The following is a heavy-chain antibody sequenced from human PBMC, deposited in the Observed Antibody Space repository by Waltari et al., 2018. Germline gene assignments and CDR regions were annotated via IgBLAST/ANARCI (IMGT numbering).Heavy chain of an antibody. CDR2: IYTSGST. Sequence: QVQLQESGPGLVKPSQTLSLPSTVSGGSISRGCDYCSSYRQPAGKGLEWIGYIYTSGSTNYNPSLKSRVTISVDTSKNQFSLKLSSVTAADTAVYYCASSNLGSSWYTYWGQGTLVTVSS. D-gene: IGHD6-13*01. J-gene: IGHJ4*02. CDR1: GGSISRGCDY. V-gene: IGHV4-61*09. CDR3: ASSNLGSSWYTY.